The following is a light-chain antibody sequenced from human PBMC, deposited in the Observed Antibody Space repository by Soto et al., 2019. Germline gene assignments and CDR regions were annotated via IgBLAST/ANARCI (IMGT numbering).Light chain of an antibody. J-gene: IGKJ4*01. CDR2: WAP. CDR3: QQYYTLPLT. V-gene: IGKV4-1*01. CDR1: QSFLFSSHKKNY. Sequence: DIWMRMSQNTLAVSLGERATINCEASQSFLFSSHKKNYLAWCLQRPGQPPKLRLSWAPGRESGVPERFSRSGSGTLFTLSISSLQAEDVAVYYCQQYYTLPLTSGGVTKV.